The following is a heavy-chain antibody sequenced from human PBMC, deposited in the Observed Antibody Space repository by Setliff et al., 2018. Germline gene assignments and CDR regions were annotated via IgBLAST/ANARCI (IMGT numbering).Heavy chain of an antibody. J-gene: IGHJ5*02. Sequence: GGSLRLSCAASGFTFGDFAMTWVRQAPGKGLEWVSGIGGRGIRTYYADSVKGRFTISRDNARNTLYLQMNSLTAEDTAVYYCARVGSKRQLGWFDPWGQGTRVTVS. CDR3: ARVGSKRQLGWFDP. D-gene: IGHD1-26*01. CDR1: GFTFGDFA. V-gene: IGHV3-23*01. CDR2: IGGRGIRT.